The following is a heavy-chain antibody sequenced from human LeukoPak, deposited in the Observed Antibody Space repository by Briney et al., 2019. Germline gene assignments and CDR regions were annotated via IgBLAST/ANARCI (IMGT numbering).Heavy chain of an antibody. D-gene: IGHD3-10*01. CDR3: ARDLVSVGFGELLDDAFDI. Sequence: GSLRLSCAASGFSFSSSWMHWVRQAPGKGLVWVSRINSDGSTTNYADSVKGRFTISRDNAKNSLYLQMNSLRAEDTAVYYCARDLVSVGFGELLDDAFDIWGQGTMVTVSS. V-gene: IGHV3-74*01. J-gene: IGHJ3*02. CDR1: GFSFSSSW. CDR2: INSDGSTT.